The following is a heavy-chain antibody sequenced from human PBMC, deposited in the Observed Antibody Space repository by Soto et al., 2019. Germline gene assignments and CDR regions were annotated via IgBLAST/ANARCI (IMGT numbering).Heavy chain of an antibody. J-gene: IGHJ4*02. CDR3: ATTHLYSSSWFFDY. Sequence: ASVKVSCKVSGYTLTELSMHWVRQAPGKGLEWMGGFDPEDGETIYAQKFQGRVTMTEDTSTDTAYMELSSLRSEDTAVYYCATTHLYSSSWFFDYWGQGTLVTAPQ. V-gene: IGHV1-24*01. D-gene: IGHD6-13*01. CDR1: GYTLTELS. CDR2: FDPEDGET.